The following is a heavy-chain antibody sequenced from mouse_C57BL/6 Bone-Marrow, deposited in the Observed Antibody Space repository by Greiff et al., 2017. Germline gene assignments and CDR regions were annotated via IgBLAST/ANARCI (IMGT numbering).Heavy chain of an antibody. CDR3: ARYDYDGGPSWFAY. CDR2: IWGDGST. D-gene: IGHD2-4*01. J-gene: IGHJ3*01. CDR1: GFSFTSYG. V-gene: IGHV2-3*01. Sequence: VQLQQSGPGLVAPSQSLSITCTVSGFSFTSYGVSWVRQPPGKGLEWLGVIWGDGSTNYHSALISRLSISKDNSKSQVFLKLNSLQTEDTATYYWARYDYDGGPSWFAYWGQGTLVTVAA.